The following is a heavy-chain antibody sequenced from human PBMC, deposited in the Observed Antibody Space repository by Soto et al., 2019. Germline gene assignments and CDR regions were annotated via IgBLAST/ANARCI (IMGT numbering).Heavy chain of an antibody. V-gene: IGHV3-21*01. CDR3: ARVISLGYCSGGSCPGAFDI. Sequence: GGSLRLSCAASGFTFSSYSMNWVRQAPGKGLEWVSSISSSSYIYYADSVKGRFTISRDNAKNSLYLQMNSLRAEDTAVYYCARVISLGYCSGGSCPGAFDIWGQGTMVTVSS. CDR2: ISSSSYI. CDR1: GFTFSSYS. J-gene: IGHJ3*02. D-gene: IGHD2-15*01.